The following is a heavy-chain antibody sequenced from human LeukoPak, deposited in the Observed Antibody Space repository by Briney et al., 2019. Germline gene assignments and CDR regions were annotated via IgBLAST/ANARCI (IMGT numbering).Heavy chain of an antibody. CDR3: ARHGILRFTMLRGVIYYFDY. CDR1: VGYISGYY. D-gene: IGHD3-10*01. CDR2: IYYSGST. Sequence: PSETLSLTCTVSVGYISGYYWSWIRQPPGKGLEWIGYIYYSGSTNYNPSLKSRVTISVDTSKNQFSLNLSSVTAADTAVYYCARHGILRFTMLRGVIYYFDYWGQGTLVTVSS. V-gene: IGHV4-59*08. J-gene: IGHJ4*02.